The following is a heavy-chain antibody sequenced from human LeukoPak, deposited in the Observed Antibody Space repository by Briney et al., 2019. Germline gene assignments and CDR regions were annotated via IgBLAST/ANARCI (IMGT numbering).Heavy chain of an antibody. CDR3: AELGITMIGGV. J-gene: IGHJ6*04. CDR1: GFTFSNYG. Sequence: GGSLRLSCAASGFTFSNYGMHWVRQAPGKGLEWVAFISYDGSYKYYADSVKGRFTISRDNAKNSLYLQMNGLRAEDTAVYYCAELGITMIGGVWGKGTTVTISS. CDR2: ISYDGSYK. D-gene: IGHD3-10*02. V-gene: IGHV3-30*18.